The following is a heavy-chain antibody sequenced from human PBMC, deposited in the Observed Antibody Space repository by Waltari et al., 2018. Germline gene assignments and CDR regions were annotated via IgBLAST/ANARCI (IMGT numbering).Heavy chain of an antibody. CDR3: ARDRGRGIYLDS. CDR2: VQRSGRT. J-gene: IGHJ4*02. CDR1: GASMSSPDW. D-gene: IGHD2-15*01. Sequence: QLQLQESGPGLVKPSGTLSLTCAVSGASMSSPDWWSWVRQSPGKGLEWIGQVQRSGRTNYNPSFASRVTISIDTSTNQFSLKVTSATAADTAVYFCARDRGRGIYLDSWGQGTLVTVSP. V-gene: IGHV4-4*02.